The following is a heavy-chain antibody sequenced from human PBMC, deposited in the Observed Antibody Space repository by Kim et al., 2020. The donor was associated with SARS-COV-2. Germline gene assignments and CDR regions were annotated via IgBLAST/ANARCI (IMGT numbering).Heavy chain of an antibody. V-gene: IGHV3-15*01. D-gene: IGHD3-22*01. J-gene: IGHJ3*02. CDR3: TTGGYYYESRLGTFEN. Sequence: GGSLRLSCAASGFTFSNAWMSWVRQAPGKGLEWVGRIKSKTAGGTTDYAAPMKVRFTISRDDSTNTMHLHMNSGKTEDTAVYYCTTGGYYYESRLGTFENWGQGTMVTVSS. CDR1: GFTFSNAW. CDR2: IKSKTAGGTT.